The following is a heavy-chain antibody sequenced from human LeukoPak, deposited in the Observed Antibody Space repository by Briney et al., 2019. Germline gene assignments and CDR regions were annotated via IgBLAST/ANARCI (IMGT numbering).Heavy chain of an antibody. V-gene: IGHV3-21*01. J-gene: IGHJ5*02. Sequence: PGGSLRLSCTASGFTFSSYAMNWVRQAPGKGLEWVSGIGAGGTFTYYADSVKGRFTISRDNAKDSLYLQMNSLRAEDTAVYYCARSIIHWFDPWGQGTLVTVSS. CDR1: GFTFSSYA. CDR3: ARSIIHWFDP. CDR2: IGAGGTFT.